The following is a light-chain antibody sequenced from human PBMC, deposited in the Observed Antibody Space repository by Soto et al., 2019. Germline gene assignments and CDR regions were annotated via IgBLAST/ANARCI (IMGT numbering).Light chain of an antibody. CDR2: DTS. CDR1: QSVSSY. CDR3: QQRSNWPWT. J-gene: IGKJ4*01. Sequence: EIVLTQSPATLSLSPGERATLSCRASQSVSSYLAWYQQKPGQAPRLLIYDTSNRATGIPARFSGSGSGTDFTLTISSLEPEDFVLYYCQQRSNWPWTFGGGTKVEIK. V-gene: IGKV3-11*01.